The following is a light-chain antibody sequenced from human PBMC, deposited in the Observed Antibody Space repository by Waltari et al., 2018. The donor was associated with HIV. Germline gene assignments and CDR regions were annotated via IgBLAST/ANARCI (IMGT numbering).Light chain of an antibody. V-gene: IGLV3-25*03. CDR1: ALTKKY. CDR3: QSVDRSRVV. CDR2: KDS. J-gene: IGLJ2*01. Sequence: SYELTQPPSVSVSPGQTARITCSGDALTKKYAYWYQQKPGQAPVVVIYKDSERPSGIPERLSGSSSGTTVTFTISGVQTEDEADYYCQSVDRSRVVFGGGTKLTVL.